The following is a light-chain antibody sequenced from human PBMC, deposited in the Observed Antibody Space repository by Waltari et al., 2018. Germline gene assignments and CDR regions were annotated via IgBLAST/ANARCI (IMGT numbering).Light chain of an antibody. CDR3: QQYYITPLS. J-gene: IGKJ4*01. Sequence: DVVMTQSPDFLAVSLGERATIHCKSSQSLFYSSNNKNYFAWYQQKQGQPPKLLIYWASTRESGVPDRFSGSGSGTEFTLTISSLQAEDVAIYFCQQYYITPLSFGGGTRVEIK. V-gene: IGKV4-1*01. CDR1: QSLFYSSNNKNY. CDR2: WAS.